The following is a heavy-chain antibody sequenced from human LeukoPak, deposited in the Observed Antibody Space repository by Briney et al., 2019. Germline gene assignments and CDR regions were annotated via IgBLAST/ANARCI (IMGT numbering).Heavy chain of an antibody. V-gene: IGHV4-38-2*01. CDR3: ARILGAYCSGGSCPDAFDI. D-gene: IGHD2-15*01. J-gene: IGHJ3*02. CDR1: GYPISSGYY. CDR2: IYHSGRT. Sequence: PSKTLSLTCAVSGYPISSGYYWGWIRQPPGKGLEWIGNIYHSGRTYYNPSLKSRVTISVDTSKNQFSLKLSSVTAADTAVYYCARILGAYCSGGSCPDAFDIWGQGTMVTVSS.